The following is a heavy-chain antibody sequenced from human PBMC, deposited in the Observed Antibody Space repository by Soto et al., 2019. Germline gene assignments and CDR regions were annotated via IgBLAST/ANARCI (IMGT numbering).Heavy chain of an antibody. CDR1: GFTFRTYG. V-gene: IGHV3-30*18. J-gene: IGHJ4*02. D-gene: IGHD6-19*01. Sequence: GGPLSLSCAASGFTFRTYGMHWVRQAPGKGLEWVAFISDDGSQKYYGDSVKGRFTISTDNSKNTLSLRMISLRTEDPSVYYCAKEAPGGWHFFDTWGQGTLVTVSS. CDR3: AKEAPGGWHFFDT. CDR2: ISDDGSQK.